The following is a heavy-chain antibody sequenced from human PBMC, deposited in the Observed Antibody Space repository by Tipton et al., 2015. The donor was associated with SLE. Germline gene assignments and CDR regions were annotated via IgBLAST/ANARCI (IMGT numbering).Heavy chain of an antibody. V-gene: IGHV3-23*01. D-gene: IGHD2/OR15-2a*01. CDR3: AKEFLVIEFDPGAFDL. CDR2: ISGSGGST. Sequence: SLRLSCAASGFTFSSYAMNWVRQAPGKGLEWVSGISGSGGSTYYADSVMGRFTISRDNSKNTLYLQMNSLRAEDTAVYYCAKEFLVIEFDPGAFDLWGQGAVVSVTS. CDR1: GFTFSSYA. J-gene: IGHJ3*01.